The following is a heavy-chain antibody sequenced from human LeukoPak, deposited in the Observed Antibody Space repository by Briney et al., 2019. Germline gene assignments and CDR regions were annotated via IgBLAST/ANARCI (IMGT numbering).Heavy chain of an antibody. Sequence: GKSLKIFGKGSGYSFTSYWIGWGRQMPGKGLEWMGIIYPGDSDTRYSPSFQGQVTISADKSISTAYLQPSSLKASDTAMYYCASAFRRSSGWYAFDYWGQGTLVTVSS. CDR1: GYSFTSYW. CDR2: IYPGDSDT. CDR3: ASAFRRSSGWYAFDY. V-gene: IGHV5-51*01. D-gene: IGHD6-19*01. J-gene: IGHJ4*02.